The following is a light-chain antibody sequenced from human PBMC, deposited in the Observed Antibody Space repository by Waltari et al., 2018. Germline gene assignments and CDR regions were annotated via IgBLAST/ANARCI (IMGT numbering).Light chain of an antibody. CDR3: ASWDDSHYV. CDR2: RNN. Sequence: QSVLTQPPSASATPGQRVIIPCSGTRSNPGSNYLYWYQQLPGTAPKRLTYRNNERPSGVSDRFSASKSGTSASLVISGLRSEDEAVYYCASWDDSHYVFGPGTTVTVL. V-gene: IGLV1-47*01. CDR1: RSNPGSNY. J-gene: IGLJ1*01.